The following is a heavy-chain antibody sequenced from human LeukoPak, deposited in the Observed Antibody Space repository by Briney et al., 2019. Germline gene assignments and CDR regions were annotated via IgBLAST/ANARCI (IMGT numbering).Heavy chain of an antibody. Sequence: GGSLRLSCTSIGFTFTTNWMSWVRQAPGKGLEWVAFVRYDESTKFYADSVKGRFTISRDNSKTTLYLQMNSLRAEDTAVYYCAKDVPAAYFDYWGQGTLVTVSS. CDR3: AKDVPAAYFDY. D-gene: IGHD2-2*01. J-gene: IGHJ4*02. CDR1: GFTFTTNW. CDR2: VRYDESTK. V-gene: IGHV3-30*02.